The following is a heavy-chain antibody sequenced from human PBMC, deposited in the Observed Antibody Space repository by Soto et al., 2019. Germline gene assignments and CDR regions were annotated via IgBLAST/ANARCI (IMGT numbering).Heavy chain of an antibody. D-gene: IGHD6-13*01. CDR1: GFTFSNYA. CDR2: ISGSGGST. Sequence: GGSLRLSCAASGFTFSNYAMSWVRQAPGKGLEWVSGISGSGGSTYYADSVKGRFTISRDNSKNTLYLQVNSLRAEDTAVYYCAISMSAAGSDYWGQGTLVTVSS. V-gene: IGHV3-23*01. J-gene: IGHJ4*02. CDR3: AISMSAAGSDY.